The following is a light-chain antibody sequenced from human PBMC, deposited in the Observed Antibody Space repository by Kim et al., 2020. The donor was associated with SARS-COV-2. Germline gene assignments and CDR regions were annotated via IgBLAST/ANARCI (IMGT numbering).Light chain of an antibody. CDR1: SGHSSYA. J-gene: IGLJ3*02. V-gene: IGLV4-69*01. Sequence: QLVLIQSPSASASLGASVKLTCTLSSGHSSYAIAWHQQQPEKGPRYLMILNSDGSHRKGDGIPDRFSGSSSGAERYLTISSLQSEDEADYYCQTWGAGIPWVFGGGTKLTVL. CDR2: LNSDGSH. CDR3: QTWGAGIPWV.